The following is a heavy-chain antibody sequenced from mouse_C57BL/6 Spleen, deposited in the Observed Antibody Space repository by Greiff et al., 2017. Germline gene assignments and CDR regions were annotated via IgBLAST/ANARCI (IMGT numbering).Heavy chain of an antibody. CDR3: ARRPVVATDAMDY. V-gene: IGHV1-50*01. J-gene: IGHJ4*01. D-gene: IGHD1-1*01. CDR2: IDPSDSYT. CDR1: GYTFTSYW. Sequence: QVQLQQPGAELVKPGASVKLSCKASGYTFTSYWMQWVKQRPGQGLEWIGGIDPSDSYTNYNQKFKGKATLTVDTSSSTAYMQLSSLTSEDSAVYYCARRPVVATDAMDYWGQGTSVTVSS.